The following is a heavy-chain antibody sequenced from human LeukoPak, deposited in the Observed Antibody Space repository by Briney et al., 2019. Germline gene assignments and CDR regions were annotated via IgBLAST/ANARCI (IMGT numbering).Heavy chain of an antibody. J-gene: IGHJ4*02. D-gene: IGHD3-16*02. CDR2: ISDSGGST. V-gene: IGHV3-23*01. Sequence: GGSLRLSCAASGFTFSSYATSWVRQAPGKGLEWVSAISDSGGSTYYADSVKGRFTISRDNSKNTLYLQMNSLRAEDTAVYYCAKGPPYYDYVWGSYRLDYWGQGTLVTVSS. CDR1: GFTFSSYA. CDR3: AKGPPYYDYVWGSYRLDY.